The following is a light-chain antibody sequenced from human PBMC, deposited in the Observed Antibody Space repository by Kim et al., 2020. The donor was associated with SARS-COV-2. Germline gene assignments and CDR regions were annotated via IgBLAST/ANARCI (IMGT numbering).Light chain of an antibody. Sequence: GHSIAISCTVTSSDVGGYNSVSWYHHRPGKAPKLMIYDVSKRPSGVSNRFSGSKSGNTASLTISGLQAEDEADYYCSSYTSSSTVVFGGGTQLTVL. CDR3: SSYTSSSTVV. J-gene: IGLJ2*01. V-gene: IGLV2-14*03. CDR1: SSDVGGYNS. CDR2: DVS.